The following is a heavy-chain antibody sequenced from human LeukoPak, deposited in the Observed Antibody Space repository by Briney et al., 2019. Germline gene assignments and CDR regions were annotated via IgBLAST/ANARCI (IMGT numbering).Heavy chain of an antibody. CDR3: PRQGAILRNFDLVPISGYFDY. D-gene: IGHD3-9*01. V-gene: IGHV4-38-2*02. CDR2: IYHSGST. J-gene: IGHJ4*02. CDR1: DYSISSGYY. Sequence: PSETLSLTCTVSDYSISSGYYWGWVRQPPGKGLEWIGSIYHSGSTYCNPSPGLKSRVTISVDTSKNHFSLKLSSVTAAETAVYYCPRQGAILRNFDLVPISGYFDYWGQGTLVTVSS.